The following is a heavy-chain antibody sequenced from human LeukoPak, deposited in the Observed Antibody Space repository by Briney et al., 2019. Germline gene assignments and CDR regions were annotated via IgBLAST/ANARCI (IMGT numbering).Heavy chain of an antibody. J-gene: IGHJ6*03. CDR3: AKDTRPGSGFLHYYYMDI. D-gene: IGHD6-19*01. Sequence: QPGGSLRLSCAASGFSVSFNYMTWVRQAPGKGLECVSVIDIVGSTYYADSVKGRFTISRDNSKHTLYLQMNSLRAEDTAVYSCAKDTRPGSGFLHYYYMDIWGTGATVTVSS. CDR1: GFSVSFNY. V-gene: IGHV3-53*01. CDR2: IDIVGST.